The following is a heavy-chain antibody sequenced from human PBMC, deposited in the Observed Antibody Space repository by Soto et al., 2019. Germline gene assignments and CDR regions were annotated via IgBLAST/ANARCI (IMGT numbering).Heavy chain of an antibody. CDR3: ARNLDIVVAFYYGMDV. V-gene: IGHV1-46*01. CDR1: GYTFTSYY. D-gene: IGHD2-2*01. CDR2: INPSGGST. J-gene: IGHJ6*02. Sequence: ASVKVSCKASGYTFTSYYMHWVRQAPGQGLEWMGIINPSGGSTSYAQKFQGRVTMTRDTSTSTVYMELSSLRSEDTAVYYCARNLDIVVAFYYGMDVWGQGTTVPVSS.